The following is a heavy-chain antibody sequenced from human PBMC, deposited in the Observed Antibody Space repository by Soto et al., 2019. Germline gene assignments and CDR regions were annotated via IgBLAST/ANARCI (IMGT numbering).Heavy chain of an antibody. V-gene: IGHV1-18*01. CDR3: ARDVLSRYQWGRATESHSEYNGMDV. CDR1: GYNFITYG. J-gene: IGHJ6*02. D-gene: IGHD6-6*01. CDR2: SSGYSGDT. Sequence: QAQVVQSGAEVRQPGASVKVSCKGSGYNFITYGMSWVRQGPGQGLGWMGWSSGYSGDTNYAQKFQDRVTMTTATSTKTVYMELRGLRSDDTAIYYCARDVLSRYQWGRATESHSEYNGMDVWGQGTRVTVAS.